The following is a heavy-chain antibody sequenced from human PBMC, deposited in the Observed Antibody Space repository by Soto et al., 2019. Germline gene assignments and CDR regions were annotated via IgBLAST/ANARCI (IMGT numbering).Heavy chain of an antibody. V-gene: IGHV3-23*01. CDR3: AKDRLGGGLDY. J-gene: IGHJ4*02. Sequence: EVQLLQSGGGLVQPGGSLRLSCAASGFIFSNYAMNWVRQAPGKGLEWVSIVTSRGDTTYYVDSVKGRFTISRDNSKNTLYLQVNSLTAEDTAVYYCAKDRLGGGLDYWGQGTLVSVSS. D-gene: IGHD3-16*01. CDR1: GFIFSNYA. CDR2: VTSRGDTT.